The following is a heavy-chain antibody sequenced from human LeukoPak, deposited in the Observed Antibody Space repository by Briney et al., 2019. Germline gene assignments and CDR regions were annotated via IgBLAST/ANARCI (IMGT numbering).Heavy chain of an antibody. CDR1: GGSISSSSYY. J-gene: IGHJ4*02. D-gene: IGHD6-13*01. Sequence: PSETLSLTCTVSGGSISSSSYYWNWIRQTPGKGLEWIGEINHSGSTNYNPSLKRRVTISVDTSQKQFSLRLTSVTAADTAVYYCARGRYLTTLGGAAAGFLDSWGQGTLVTVSS. CDR2: INHSGST. CDR3: ARGRYLTTLGGAAAGFLDS. V-gene: IGHV4-39*07.